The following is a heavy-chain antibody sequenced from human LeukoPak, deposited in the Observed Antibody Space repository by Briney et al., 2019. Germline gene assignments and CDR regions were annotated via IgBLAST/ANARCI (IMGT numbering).Heavy chain of an antibody. V-gene: IGHV3-23*01. CDR2: ISGSGGST. CDR1: GFSFRNSW. Sequence: GGSLRLSCAASGFSFRNSWMSWVRQAPGKGLEWVSAISGSGGSTYYADSVKGRFTISRDNSKNTLYLQMNSLRAEDTAVYYCAKEDGVFDYWGQGTLVTVSS. J-gene: IGHJ4*02. CDR3: AKEDGVFDY. D-gene: IGHD3-10*01.